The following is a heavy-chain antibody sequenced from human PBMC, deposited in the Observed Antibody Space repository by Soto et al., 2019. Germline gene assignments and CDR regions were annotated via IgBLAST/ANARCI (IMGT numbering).Heavy chain of an antibody. D-gene: IGHD3-10*01. CDR2: ISSSGGNT. Sequence: GGSLRLSCAASGFTFSTYAMSWVRQAPGKGLEWVSTISSSGGNTYYTDSVKGRFTISRDNSKNTLYLQMNSLRAEDTAIYYCAKRPTSTGFGDPFDIWGQGTMVTVSS. CDR3: AKRPTSTGFGDPFDI. CDR1: GFTFSTYA. V-gene: IGHV3-23*01. J-gene: IGHJ3*02.